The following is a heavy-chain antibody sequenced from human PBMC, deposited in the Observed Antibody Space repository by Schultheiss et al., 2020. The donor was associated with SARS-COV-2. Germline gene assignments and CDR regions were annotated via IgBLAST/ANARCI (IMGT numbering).Heavy chain of an antibody. D-gene: IGHD3-9*01. Sequence: GSLRLSCAASGFTFSSYSMNWVRQAPGKGLEWVSSISSSSSYIYYADSVKGRFTISRDNAKNSLYLQMNSLRAEDTAVYYCARLVDYYYYMDVWGKGTTVTVSS. CDR2: ISSSSSYI. J-gene: IGHJ6*03. CDR1: GFTFSSYS. V-gene: IGHV3-21*01. CDR3: ARLVDYYYYMDV.